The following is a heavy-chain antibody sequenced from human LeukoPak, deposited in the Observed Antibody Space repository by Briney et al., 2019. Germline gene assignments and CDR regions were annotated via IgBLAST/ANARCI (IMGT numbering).Heavy chain of an antibody. D-gene: IGHD3-10*01. J-gene: IGHJ4*02. V-gene: IGHV3-48*01. CDR1: GFNFNNYN. CDR2: ITLSSSSI. Sequence: GGSLRLSCAASGFNFNNYNMNWVRQAPGKGLEWVSYITLSSSSIYYADSVKGRFTISRDNAKNSLYLQMNSLRVEDTAVHYCAKLAKYFYGAETFYFFEHWGQGTPVTASS. CDR3: AKLAKYFYGAETFYFFEH.